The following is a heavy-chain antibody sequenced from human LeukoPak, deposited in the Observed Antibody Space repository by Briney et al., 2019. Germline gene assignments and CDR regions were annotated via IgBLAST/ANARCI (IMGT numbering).Heavy chain of an antibody. Sequence: GGSLRLSCAASGFAFSTYSMNWVRQAPGRGLQWVSFISSGSSPIYYADSVEGRFTISRDNAKNSLYLQMNSLRAEDTALYYCARVGSGRTIDYWGQGTLVTVSS. D-gene: IGHD6-19*01. J-gene: IGHJ4*02. CDR3: ARVGSGRTIDY. V-gene: IGHV3-48*04. CDR2: ISSGSSPI. CDR1: GFAFSTYS.